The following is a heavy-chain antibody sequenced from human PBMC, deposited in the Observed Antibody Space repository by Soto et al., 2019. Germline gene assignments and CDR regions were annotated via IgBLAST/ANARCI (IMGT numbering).Heavy chain of an antibody. CDR2: IRGFSPYT. Sequence: PGGSLRLSCISSGFTFRTYTMNWVRQAPGKGLEWVPGIRGFSPYTFYAESVKGRFTISRDNAKNSLDLQMDSLRAEDTAVYYCARDRGYDAHDYYYNAMDVWGQGTTVTVSS. V-gene: IGHV3-21*01. CDR1: GFTFRTYT. J-gene: IGHJ6*02. CDR3: ARDRGYDAHDYYYNAMDV. D-gene: IGHD3-10*01.